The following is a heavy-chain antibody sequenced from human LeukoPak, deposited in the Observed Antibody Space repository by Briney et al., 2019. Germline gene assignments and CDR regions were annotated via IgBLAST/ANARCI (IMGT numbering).Heavy chain of an antibody. CDR1: GFTFSIYG. CDR2: INSDGSST. V-gene: IGHV3-74*01. J-gene: IGHJ4*02. Sequence: GGSLRLSCAASGFTFSIYGMHWVRQAPGKGLVWVSRINSDGSSTSYADSVKGRFTISRDNAKNTLYLQMNSLRAEDTAVYYCARGLYYYDSSGYSDFDYWGQGTLVTVSS. D-gene: IGHD3-22*01. CDR3: ARGLYYYDSSGYSDFDY.